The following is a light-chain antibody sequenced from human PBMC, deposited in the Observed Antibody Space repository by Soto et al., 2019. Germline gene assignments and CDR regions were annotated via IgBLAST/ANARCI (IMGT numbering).Light chain of an antibody. V-gene: IGKV1-39*01. Sequence: DIQMTQSPSSLSASVGDRVTITCRARQNIDNFLNWYQWRPGKAPKFLIFAASSLQSGVSSRFSGSGAGTDFTLTIINLQPEDFATYYCQQSYSAPPSFGQGTKLEIK. CDR3: QQSYSAPPS. CDR1: QNIDNF. CDR2: AAS. J-gene: IGKJ2*01.